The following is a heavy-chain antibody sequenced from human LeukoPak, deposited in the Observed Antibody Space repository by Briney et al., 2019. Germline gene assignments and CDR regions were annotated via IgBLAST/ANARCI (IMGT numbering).Heavy chain of an antibody. CDR1: GYTFTGYF. CDR3: ARALSGWYWHQMGY. Sequence: GASVKVSCKASGYTFTGYFIHWVRQAPGQGLEWMGWINPNSGGTNYAQKFQGRVTMTRDTSISTAYMELSRLRSDDTAVYYCARALSGWYWHQMGYWGQGTLVTVSS. J-gene: IGHJ4*02. D-gene: IGHD6-19*01. V-gene: IGHV1-2*02. CDR2: INPNSGGT.